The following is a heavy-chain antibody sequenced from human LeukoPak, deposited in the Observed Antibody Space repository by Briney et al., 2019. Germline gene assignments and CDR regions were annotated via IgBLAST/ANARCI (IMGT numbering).Heavy chain of an antibody. Sequence: SETLSLTCAVYGGSFSGYYWSWIRQAPGKGLEWIGEINHSGSTNYNPSLKSRVTISVDTSKNQFSLKLSSVTAADTVVYYWASCATHYYYGMDVWGQGTTVTVSS. CDR2: INHSGST. CDR3: ASCATHYYYGMDV. J-gene: IGHJ6*02. CDR1: GGSFSGYY. V-gene: IGHV4-34*01.